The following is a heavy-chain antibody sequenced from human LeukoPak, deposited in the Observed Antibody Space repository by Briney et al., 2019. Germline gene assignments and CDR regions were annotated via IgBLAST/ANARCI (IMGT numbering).Heavy chain of an antibody. CDR3: ATALGRGTSYLCDYFDY. Sequence: ASVKVSCKVSGYTLTELSMHWVRQAPGKGLEWMGGFDPEDGETIYAQKFQGRVTMTEDTSTDTAYMELSSLRSEDTAVYYCATALGRGTSYLCDYFDYWGQGTLVTVSS. CDR1: GYTLTELS. D-gene: IGHD2-2*01. V-gene: IGHV1-24*01. CDR2: FDPEDGET. J-gene: IGHJ4*02.